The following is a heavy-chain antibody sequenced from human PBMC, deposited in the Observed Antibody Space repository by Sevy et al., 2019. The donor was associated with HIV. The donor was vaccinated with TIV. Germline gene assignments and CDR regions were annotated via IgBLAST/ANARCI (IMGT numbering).Heavy chain of an antibody. CDR2: IWYDGSNK. CDR3: ARASIAAPLYFQH. CDR1: GFTFSSYG. J-gene: IGHJ1*01. D-gene: IGHD6-13*01. Sequence: GGSLRLSCAASGFTFSSYGMHWVRQAPGKGLEWVAVIWYDGSNKYYADSVKGRFTISGDNSKNTLYLQMNSLRAEDTAVYYCARASIAAPLYFQHWGQGTLVTVSS. V-gene: IGHV3-33*01.